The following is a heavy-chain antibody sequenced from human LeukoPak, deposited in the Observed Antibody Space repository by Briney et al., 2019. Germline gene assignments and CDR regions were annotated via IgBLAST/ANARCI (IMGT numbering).Heavy chain of an antibody. D-gene: IGHD6-19*01. Sequence: VASLRLSCAPSRYTFSSYAMSWVRQAPGKGLGWVSAISGSVGSTYYADSVKGRFTISRDNSKNTLYLQMNSLRAEDTGVYFCAKGSVGAVAGRKLDAFDIWDRGTMVTVSS. V-gene: IGHV3-23*01. CDR3: AKGSVGAVAGRKLDAFDI. CDR1: RYTFSSYA. J-gene: IGHJ3*02. CDR2: ISGSVGST.